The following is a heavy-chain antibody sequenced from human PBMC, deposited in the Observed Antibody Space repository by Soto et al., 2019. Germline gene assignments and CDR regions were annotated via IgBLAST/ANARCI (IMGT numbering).Heavy chain of an antibody. J-gene: IGHJ6*03. CDR3: AKDYSSGWYGYYYYYMDV. CDR2: ISYDGSNK. D-gene: IGHD6-19*01. V-gene: IGHV3-30*18. CDR1: GFTFSSYG. Sequence: QVQLVESGGGVVQPGRSLRLSCAASGFTFSSYGMHWVRQAPGKGLEWVAVISYDGSNKYYADSVKGRFTISSDNSKTTLYLQMNSLRAEDTAVYYCAKDYSSGWYGYYYYYMDVWGKGTTVTVSS.